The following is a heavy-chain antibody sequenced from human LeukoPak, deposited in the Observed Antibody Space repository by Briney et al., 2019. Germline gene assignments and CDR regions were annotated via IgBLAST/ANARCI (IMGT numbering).Heavy chain of an antibody. D-gene: IGHD6-6*01. CDR2: IYYSGST. CDR3: ARLPGRYSSSGFDY. Sequence: PSETLSLTCTVSGVSISSSSYYWGWIRQPPGKGLEWIGSIYYSGSTYYNPSLKSRVTISVDTSKNQFSLKLSSVTAADTAVYYCARLPGRYSSSGFDYWGQGTLVTVSS. J-gene: IGHJ4*02. CDR1: GVSISSSSYY. V-gene: IGHV4-39*01.